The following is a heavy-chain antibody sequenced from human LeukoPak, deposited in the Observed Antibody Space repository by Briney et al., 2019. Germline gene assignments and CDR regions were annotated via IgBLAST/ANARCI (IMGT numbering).Heavy chain of an antibody. V-gene: IGHV3-23*01. CDR1: GFTFSNYA. CDR3: AKDGTLLSTYYYDSSG. D-gene: IGHD3-22*01. CDR2: ISGSGGST. Sequence: GGSLRLSCAASGFTFSNYAMSWVRQAPGKGLEWVSAISGSGGSTYYADSVKGRFTISRDNSKNTLYLQMNSLRAEDTAVYYCAKDGTLLSTYYYDSSGWGQGTLVTVSS. J-gene: IGHJ4*02.